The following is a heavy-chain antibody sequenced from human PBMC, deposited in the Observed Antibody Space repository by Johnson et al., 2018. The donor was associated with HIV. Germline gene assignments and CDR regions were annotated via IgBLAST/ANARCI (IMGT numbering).Heavy chain of an antibody. CDR1: GFTFSIYW. Sequence: VQLVESGGGLVQPGGSLRLSCAASGFTFSIYWMSWVRQAPGKGLEWVANIDLGGSLTNYVDSVKGRFIISRDNSKNTLYLQMNSLRAEDTAFYYCARGGLGYQNIHDPFDIWGQGTMVTVSS. CDR2: IDLGGSLT. D-gene: IGHD3-16*02. V-gene: IGHV3-7*03. CDR3: ARGGLGYQNIHDPFDI. J-gene: IGHJ3*02.